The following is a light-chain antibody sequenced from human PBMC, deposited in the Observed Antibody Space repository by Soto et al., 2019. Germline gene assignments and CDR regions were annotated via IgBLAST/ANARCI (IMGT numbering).Light chain of an antibody. J-gene: IGKJ1*01. CDR2: AAS. CDR1: QSISSY. CDR3: QHYNSYSEA. V-gene: IGKV1-39*01. Sequence: DIQMTQSPSSRSASVGDRVTITCRASQSISSYLNWYQQKPGKAPKLLISAASSLQSGVPSRFSGSGSGTEFTLTISSLQPDDFATYYCQHYNSYSEAFGQGTKVDI.